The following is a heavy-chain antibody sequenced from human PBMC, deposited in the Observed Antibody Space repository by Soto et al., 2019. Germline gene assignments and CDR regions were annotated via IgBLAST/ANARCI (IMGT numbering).Heavy chain of an antibody. D-gene: IGHD7-27*01. CDR1: GFSFSISP. J-gene: IGHJ4*02. CDR2: ISYDGTNK. Sequence: LRLSCAASGFSFSISPMHWVRQSPGKGPEWVELISYDGTNKFYADSVRGRFTISRDNSKSTLYLQVDSLRPEDAAVYYCARDPKTSGGQHWAFNYFDSWGQGTLVTVSS. CDR3: ARDPKTSGGQHWAFNYFDS. V-gene: IGHV3-30-3*01.